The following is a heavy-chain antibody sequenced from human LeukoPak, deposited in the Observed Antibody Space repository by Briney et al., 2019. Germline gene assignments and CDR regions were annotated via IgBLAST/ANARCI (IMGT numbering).Heavy chain of an antibody. CDR2: ISSSSSTI. V-gene: IGHV3-48*01. CDR3: ARDGIAAAGTEGYYYYYMDV. J-gene: IGHJ6*03. D-gene: IGHD6-13*01. Sequence: PGGSLRLSCAASGFTFSSYSMNWVRQAPGKGQEWVSYISSSSSTIYYADSVKGRFTISRDNAKNSLYLQMNSLRAEDTAVYYCARDGIAAAGTEGYYYYYMDVWGKGTTVTVSS. CDR1: GFTFSSYS.